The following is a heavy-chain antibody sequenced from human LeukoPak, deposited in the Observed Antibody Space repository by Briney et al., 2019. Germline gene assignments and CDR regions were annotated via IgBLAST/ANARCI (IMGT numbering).Heavy chain of an antibody. V-gene: IGHV3-20*04. CDR3: ARDLDSSGYYYYDY. D-gene: IGHD3-22*01. Sequence: GGSLRLSCAASGFTFDDYGMSWVRQAPGKGLEWVSGINWNGGSTGYADSVKGRFTISRDNAKNSLYLQMNSLRAEDTALYYCARDLDSSGYYYYDYWGQGTLVTVSS. J-gene: IGHJ4*02. CDR2: INWNGGST. CDR1: GFTFDDYG.